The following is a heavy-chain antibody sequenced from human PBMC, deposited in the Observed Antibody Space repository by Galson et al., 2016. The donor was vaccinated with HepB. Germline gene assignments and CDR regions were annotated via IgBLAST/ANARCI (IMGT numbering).Heavy chain of an antibody. D-gene: IGHD6-19*01. J-gene: IGHJ4*02. CDR3: AKDLGVSGWPLDY. V-gene: IGHV3-23*01. CDR1: GFSFSKFV. CDR2: ITAGGGST. Sequence: SLRLSCAASGFSFSKFVMSWVRQAPGKGLEWVASITAGGGSTFDADSVKGRFTISRDNSENTLYLQLNNLRVEDTAVYYCAKDLGVSGWPLDYWGQGTLVTVSS.